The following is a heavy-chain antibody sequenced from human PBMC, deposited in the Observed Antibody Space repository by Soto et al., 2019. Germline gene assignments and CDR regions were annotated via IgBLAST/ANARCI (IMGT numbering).Heavy chain of an antibody. CDR3: ARDRRDCSGGSCYGNWFDP. Sequence: SQTLSLTCAISGDSVSSNSAAWNWIRRSPSRGLEWLGRTYYRSKWYNDYAVSVKSRITINPDTSKNQFSLQLNSVTPEDTAVYYCARDRRDCSGGSCYGNWFDPWGQGTLVTVSS. CDR2: TYYRSKWYN. V-gene: IGHV6-1*01. CDR1: GDSVSSNSAA. J-gene: IGHJ5*02. D-gene: IGHD2-15*01.